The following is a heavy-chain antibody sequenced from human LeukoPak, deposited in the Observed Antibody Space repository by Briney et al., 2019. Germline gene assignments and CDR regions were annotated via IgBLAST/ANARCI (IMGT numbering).Heavy chain of an antibody. CDR2: IYYSGST. D-gene: IGHD2-15*01. CDR3: ARKVAAHYFDY. CDR1: GGSISSSSYY. Sequence: SETLSLTCTVSGGSISSSSYYWGWIRRPPGKGLEWIGSIYYSGSTYYNPSLKSRVTISVDTSKNQFSLKLSSVTAADTAVYYCARKVAAHYFDYWGQGTLVTVSS. V-gene: IGHV4-39*01. J-gene: IGHJ4*02.